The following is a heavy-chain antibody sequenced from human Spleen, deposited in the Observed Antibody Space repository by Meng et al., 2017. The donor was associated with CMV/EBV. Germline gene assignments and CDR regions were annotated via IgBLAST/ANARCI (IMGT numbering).Heavy chain of an antibody. J-gene: IGHJ4*02. CDR1: GFTFSSYA. Sequence: GGSLRLSCAASGFTFSSYAMHWVRQAPGKGLEWVAVISYDGSNKYYADSVKGRFTISRDNSKNTLYLQMNSLRAEDTAVYYYASAYRITGTTPTLGSHWGQGTLVTVSS. V-gene: IGHV3-30-3*01. CDR3: ASAYRITGTTPTLGSH. D-gene: IGHD1-7*01. CDR2: ISYDGSNK.